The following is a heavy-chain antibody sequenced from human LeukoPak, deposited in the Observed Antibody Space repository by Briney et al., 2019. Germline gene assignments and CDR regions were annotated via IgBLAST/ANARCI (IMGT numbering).Heavy chain of an antibody. CDR2: ISSSSSYI. V-gene: IGHV3-21*01. J-gene: IGHJ4*02. Sequence: PGGPLRLSCAASGFTFSSYSMNWVRQAPGKGLEGVSSISSSSSYIYYADSVKGRFTISRDNAKNSLHLQMNSLRAEDTAVYYCARDGQTGTTVYWGQGTLVTVSS. CDR3: ARDGQTGTTVY. D-gene: IGHD1-7*01. CDR1: GFTFSSYS.